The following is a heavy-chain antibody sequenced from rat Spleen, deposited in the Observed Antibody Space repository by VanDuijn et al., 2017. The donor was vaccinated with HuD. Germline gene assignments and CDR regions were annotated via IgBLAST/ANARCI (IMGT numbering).Heavy chain of an antibody. CDR3: VREGGYNPYVMDA. V-gene: IGHV3-1*01. D-gene: IGHD1-9*01. CDR1: GYSITSNY. J-gene: IGHJ4*01. CDR2: ISYSGSS. Sequence: EVQLQESGPGLVKPSQSLSLTCSVTGYSITSNYWGWIRKFPGNKMEWIGHISYSGSSNYNPSLKSRISITRDTSKNQFFLQLNSVTTEDTATYYCVREGGYNPYVMDAWGQGASVTVSS.